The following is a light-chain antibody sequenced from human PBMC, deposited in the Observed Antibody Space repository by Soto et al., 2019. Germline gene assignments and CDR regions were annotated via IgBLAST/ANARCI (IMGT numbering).Light chain of an antibody. J-gene: IGKJ5*01. V-gene: IGKV1-5*01. CDR1: QSVSGW. CDR2: AAS. Sequence: DLQMTQSPSALATSVGGKVTVTCRASQSVSGWLAWYQQKPGKAPKLLIYAASTSQSGVPSRFSGSGSGTDFTLTITSLQPEDFATYYCQQFYSAPITFGQVTRLEIK. CDR3: QQFYSAPIT.